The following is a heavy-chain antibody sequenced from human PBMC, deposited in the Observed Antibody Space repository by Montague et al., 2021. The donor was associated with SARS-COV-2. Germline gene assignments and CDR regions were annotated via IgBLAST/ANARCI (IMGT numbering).Heavy chain of an antibody. CDR3: ARVRLTGTTAPYFDY. D-gene: IGHD1-1*01. V-gene: IGHV4-59*01. CDR2: IYYSGIT. CDR1: GDSIRSYY. J-gene: IGHJ4*02. Sequence: SETLSLTCTVSGDSIRSYYWSWIRQPPGKGLEWIGNIYYSGITNYSPSLKSRVTTSIDTSKNQFSLRLSSVTAADTAVYYCARVRLTGTTAPYFDYWGQGTLVTVSS.